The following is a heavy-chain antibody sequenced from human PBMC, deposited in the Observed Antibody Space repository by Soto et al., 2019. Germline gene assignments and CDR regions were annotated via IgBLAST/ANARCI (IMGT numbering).Heavy chain of an antibody. CDR3: TRVGGYYGDYPNFDY. V-gene: IGHV4-59*01. J-gene: IGHJ4*02. Sequence: QVQLQESDPGLVKPSETLSLTCTVYGGSIRSYYWSWIRQPPGKGLEWIGNIYYSGSTNYNPSRKSRVTISVDMSKNQVSLKLSSVTAADTAVYYCTRVGGYYGDYPNFDYWGQGALVTVSS. CDR1: GGSIRSYY. CDR2: IYYSGST. D-gene: IGHD4-17*01.